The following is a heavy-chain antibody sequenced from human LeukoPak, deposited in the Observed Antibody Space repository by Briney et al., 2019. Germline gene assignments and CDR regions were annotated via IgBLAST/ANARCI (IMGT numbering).Heavy chain of an antibody. Sequence: PSETLSLTCTVSGGSISSSSYYWGWIRQPPGKGLEWIGYIYYSGSTNYNPSLKSRVTISVDTSKNQFSLKLSSVTAADTAVYYCARSYYDFWSGYYTIRYFDLWGRGTLVTVSS. CDR2: IYYSGST. J-gene: IGHJ2*01. CDR3: ARSYYDFWSGYYTIRYFDL. D-gene: IGHD3-3*01. CDR1: GGSISSSSYY. V-gene: IGHV4-61*05.